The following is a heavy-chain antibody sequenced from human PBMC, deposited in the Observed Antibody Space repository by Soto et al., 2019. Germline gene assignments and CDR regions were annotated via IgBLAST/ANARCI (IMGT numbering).Heavy chain of an antibody. Sequence: GGSLRLSCAASGFTFSSYGMHWVRQAPGKGLEWVAVISYDGSNKYYADSVKDRFTISRDNSKNTLYLQMNSLRAEDTAVYYCAKDQGYSSSAYYYYYYMDVWGKGTTVTVSS. J-gene: IGHJ6*03. D-gene: IGHD6-6*01. CDR3: AKDQGYSSSAYYYYYYMDV. CDR2: ISYDGSNK. V-gene: IGHV3-30*18. CDR1: GFTFSSYG.